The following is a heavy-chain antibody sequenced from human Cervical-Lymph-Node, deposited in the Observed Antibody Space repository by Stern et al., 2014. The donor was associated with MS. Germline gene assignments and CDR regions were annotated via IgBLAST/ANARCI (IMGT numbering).Heavy chain of an antibody. CDR1: GFSLTSSGQC. V-gene: IGHV2-70*01. Sequence: HVTLRESGPALVKPTQTLTLTCTFSGFSLTSSGQCVGWIRQPPGKALEWLALIDWDDDKYYSTSLKTRLTISKDTSKKQVVLTMTNMQPVDTATYYCARIKDYYDGSDFDYWGQGTLVTVSS. J-gene: IGHJ4*02. D-gene: IGHD3-22*01. CDR2: IDWDDDK. CDR3: ARIKDYYDGSDFDY.